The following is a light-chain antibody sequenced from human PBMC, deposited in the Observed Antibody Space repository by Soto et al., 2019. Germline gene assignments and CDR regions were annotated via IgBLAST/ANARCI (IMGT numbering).Light chain of an antibody. CDR1: SSDVGGYNY. CDR2: EVT. V-gene: IGLV2-14*01. J-gene: IGLJ1*01. Sequence: QSVLTQPASVSGSPGQSITISCTGTSSDVGGYNYVSWYQQHPGKAPKLMIYEVTNRPSGVSNRFSGSKSGNTASLTISGLQPEDEADYYCSSYTNINTRACVFGTGTKLTVL. CDR3: SSYTNINTRACV.